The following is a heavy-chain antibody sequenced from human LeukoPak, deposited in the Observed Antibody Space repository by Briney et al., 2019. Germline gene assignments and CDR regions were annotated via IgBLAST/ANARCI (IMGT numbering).Heavy chain of an antibody. CDR3: ARSDYAFDY. Sequence: SETLSLTCTVSGGSISSYYWSWIRQPPGKGLEWIGYIYYSGSTNYNPSLKSRATISVDTSKNQFSLKLSSVTAADTAVYYCARSDYAFDYWGQGTLVTVSS. CDR2: IYYSGST. CDR1: GGSISSYY. D-gene: IGHD4-17*01. V-gene: IGHV4-59*08. J-gene: IGHJ4*02.